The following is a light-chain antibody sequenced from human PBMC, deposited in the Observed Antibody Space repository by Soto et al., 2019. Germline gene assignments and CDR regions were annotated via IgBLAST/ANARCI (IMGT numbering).Light chain of an antibody. CDR1: QDIRMY. J-gene: IGKJ4*01. CDR3: QQYADLRS. V-gene: IGKV1-33*01. CDR2: DAS. Sequence: DIQMTQSPSSLSASVGDRVTITCQASQDIRMYLNWYQHKPGKAPKVLIYDASYLKTGVPSRFSGSGSGTDFTFTISSLQPEDFATYYCQQYADLRSFGGGTKVDIK.